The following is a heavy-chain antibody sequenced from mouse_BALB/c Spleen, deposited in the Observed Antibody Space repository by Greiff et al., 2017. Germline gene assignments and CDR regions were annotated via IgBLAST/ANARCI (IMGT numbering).Heavy chain of an antibody. J-gene: IGHJ2*01. CDR2: INPSNGGT. V-gene: IGHV1S81*02. CDR1: GYTFTSYY. Sequence: QVQLQQPGSVLVRPGASVKLSCKASGYTFTSYYMYWVKQRPGQGLEWIGEINPSNGGTNFNEKFKSKATLTVDKSSSTAYMQLSSLTSEDSAVYYCTRHDYWGQGTTLTVSS. CDR3: TRHDY.